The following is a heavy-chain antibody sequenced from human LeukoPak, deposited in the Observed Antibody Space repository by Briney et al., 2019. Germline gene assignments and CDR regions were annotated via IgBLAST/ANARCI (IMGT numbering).Heavy chain of an antibody. V-gene: IGHV3-30*03. CDR2: ISYDGSNK. CDR1: GFTFSAYG. J-gene: IGHJ3*02. Sequence: GGSLRLSCAASGFTFSAYGMHWVRQAPGKGLDWVAVISYDGSNKYYPDSVKGRFTISRDNSKNTLYLQMNSLRAEDTAVYYCAREGLSSGYPIFAFDIWGQGTMVTVSS. D-gene: IGHD3-22*01. CDR3: AREGLSSGYPIFAFDI.